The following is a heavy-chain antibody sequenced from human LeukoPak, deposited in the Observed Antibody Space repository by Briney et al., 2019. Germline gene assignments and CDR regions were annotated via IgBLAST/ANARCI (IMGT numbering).Heavy chain of an antibody. CDR3: ARVDAQLFLTGGEFDP. V-gene: IGHV1-69*13. CDR2: IIPIFGTA. CDR1: GGTFSSYA. Sequence: SVKVSCKASGGTFSSYAISWVRQAPGQGLEWMGGIIPIFGTANYAQKFQGRVTITADESTSTAYMELSSLRSEHTAVYYCARVDAQLFLTGGEFDPWGQGTLVTVSS. J-gene: IGHJ5*02. D-gene: IGHD2-8*02.